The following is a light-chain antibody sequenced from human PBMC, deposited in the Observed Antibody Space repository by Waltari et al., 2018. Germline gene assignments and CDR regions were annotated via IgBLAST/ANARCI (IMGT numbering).Light chain of an antibody. CDR3: QHSDSFPWA. Sequence: DIQMTQSPSSVSASVGDRVTITCRASQDITSWLAWYQQKPGKAPKLLISAASSLQSGVPSRVSGSGSGTDFTLTISSLQPEDFATYYCQHSDSFPWAFGQGTKVEIK. CDR1: QDITSW. CDR2: AAS. V-gene: IGKV1-12*01. J-gene: IGKJ1*01.